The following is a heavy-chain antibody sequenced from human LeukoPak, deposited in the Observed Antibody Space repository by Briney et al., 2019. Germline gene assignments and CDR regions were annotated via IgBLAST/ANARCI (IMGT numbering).Heavy chain of an antibody. D-gene: IGHD3-10*01. V-gene: IGHV4-31*03. J-gene: IGHJ4*02. CDR2: IYYSGST. Sequence: SQTLSLTCTVSGGSISSGGHYWNWIRQHPEKGLEWIGYIYYSGSTYYNPSLKSRVTISVDTSKNQFSLKLSSVTAADTAVYYCARDMYYYGSGIDYWGQGTLVTVSS. CDR1: GGSISSGGHY. CDR3: ARDMYYYGSGIDY.